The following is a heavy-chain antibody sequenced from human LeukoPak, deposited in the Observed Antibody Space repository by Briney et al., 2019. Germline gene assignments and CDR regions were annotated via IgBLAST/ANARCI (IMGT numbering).Heavy chain of an antibody. CDR3: AREAGFVVEAAAPCVF. CDR2: IYHRGSI. CDR1: GYSISSGYY. J-gene: IGHJ4*02. Sequence: PSETLSLTCTVSGYSISSGYYWGWIRQPPGKGLEWIGSIYHRGSIYYNPSLKSRVTISVDTSKHHFSLNLRSVSGAHDAVFMCAREAGFVVEAAAPCVFWGQGKWVTVSS. V-gene: IGHV4-38-2*02. D-gene: IGHD2-2*01.